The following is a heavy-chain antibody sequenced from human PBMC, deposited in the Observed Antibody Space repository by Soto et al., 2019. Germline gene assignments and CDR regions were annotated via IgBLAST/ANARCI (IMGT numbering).Heavy chain of an antibody. CDR1: GFTFSSYG. Sequence: QVQLVESGGGVVQPGRSLRLSCAASGFTFSSYGMHWVRQGPGKGLEWVAVISYDGSNKYYADSVKGRFTISRDNSKNNLNQQMNIQRAEDRAVYYCAKDGRDPYSSSGYDLFDPWGQGTLVTVSS. CDR2: ISYDGSNK. CDR3: AKDGRDPYSSSGYDLFDP. J-gene: IGHJ5*02. D-gene: IGHD6-13*01. V-gene: IGHV3-30*18.